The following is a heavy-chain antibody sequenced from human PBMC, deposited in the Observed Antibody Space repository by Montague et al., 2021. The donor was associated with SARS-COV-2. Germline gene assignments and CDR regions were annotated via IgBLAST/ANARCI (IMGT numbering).Heavy chain of an antibody. V-gene: IGHV4-31*03. J-gene: IGHJ4*02. CDR1: GDSITSGGYF. D-gene: IGHD4-11*01. CDR3: AASCRRGYSNPFHH. Sequence: TLSLTCTVSGDSITSGGYFWNWIRQHPGKGLEYIGAISYSGSTYYKPSLTSRVSISMDTSKNALSLSLHSVTAAVTAVYFCAASCRRGYSNPFHHCGRGSLVTVSS. CDR2: ISYSGST.